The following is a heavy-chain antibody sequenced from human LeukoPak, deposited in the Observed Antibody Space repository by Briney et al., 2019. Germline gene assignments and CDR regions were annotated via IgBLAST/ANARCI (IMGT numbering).Heavy chain of an antibody. V-gene: IGHV1-46*01. J-gene: IGHJ4*02. CDR2: INPSGGST. D-gene: IGHD1-26*01. CDR1: GYTFTSYY. CDR3: ARGVRKWELPTHFDY. Sequence: GASVKVSCKASGYTFTSYYMHWVRQAPGQGLEWMGIINPSGGSTSYAQKFQGRVTMTRDTSTSTVYMELSSLSSEDTAVYYCARGVRKWELPTHFDYWGQGTLVTVSS.